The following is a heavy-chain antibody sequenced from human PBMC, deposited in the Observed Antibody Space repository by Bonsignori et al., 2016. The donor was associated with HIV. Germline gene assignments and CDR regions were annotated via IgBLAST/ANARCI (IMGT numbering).Heavy chain of an antibody. J-gene: IGHJ4*02. V-gene: IGHV4-30-4*01. Sequence: PGKGLEWIGYIYYSGSTYYNPSLKSRVTISVDTSKNQFSLKLSSVTAADTAVYYCARDRLGLGIFDYWGQGTLVTVSS. D-gene: IGHD7-27*01. CDR2: IYYSGST. CDR3: ARDRLGLGIFDY.